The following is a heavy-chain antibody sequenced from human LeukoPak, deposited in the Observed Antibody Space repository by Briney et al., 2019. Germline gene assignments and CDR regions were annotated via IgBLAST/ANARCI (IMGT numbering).Heavy chain of an antibody. CDR3: ARTQDYYDSSGYRYYFDY. CDR2: INPSGGST. J-gene: IGHJ4*02. Sequence: ASVEVSCKASGYTFTSYYMHWVRQAPGQGLEWMGIINPSGGSTSYAQKFQGRVTMTRDMSTSTVYMELSSLRSEDTAVYYCARTQDYYDSSGYRYYFDYWGQGTLVTVSS. V-gene: IGHV1-46*01. D-gene: IGHD3-22*01. CDR1: GYTFTSYY.